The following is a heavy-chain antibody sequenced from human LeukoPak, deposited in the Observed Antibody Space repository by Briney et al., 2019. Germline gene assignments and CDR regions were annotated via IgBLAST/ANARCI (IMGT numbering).Heavy chain of an antibody. CDR3: AKEGGSIYYYGSGSYYNIAPLHFDY. D-gene: IGHD3-10*01. V-gene: IGHV3-23*01. CDR2: ISGSGGST. Sequence: PGGSLRLCCAASGFTFSSYAMSWVRQAPGKGLEWVSAISGSGGSTYYADSVKGRFTISRDNSKNTLYLQMNSLRAEDTAVYYCAKEGGSIYYYGSGSYYNIAPLHFDYWGQGTLVTVSP. CDR1: GFTFSSYA. J-gene: IGHJ4*02.